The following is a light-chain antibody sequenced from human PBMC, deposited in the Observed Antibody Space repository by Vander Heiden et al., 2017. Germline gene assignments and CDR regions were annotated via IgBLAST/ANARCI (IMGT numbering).Light chain of an antibody. CDR2: GAS. V-gene: IGKV3-15*01. J-gene: IGKJ1*01. CDR3: QQEHNCPWT. CDR1: QNVINN. Sequence: EIVMTQYPVTLSVSPGERATLSCRASQNVINNLAWYQAKPGQAPRLLIYGASTRATGGAARFSGSGSGTDLTLTISGLQSEDSAVYYCQQEHNCPWTFGQGTKVEIK.